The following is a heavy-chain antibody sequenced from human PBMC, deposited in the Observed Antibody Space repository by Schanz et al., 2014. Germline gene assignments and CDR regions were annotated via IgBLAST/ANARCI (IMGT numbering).Heavy chain of an antibody. V-gene: IGHV1-24*01. CDR1: GYTFTTYY. D-gene: IGHD3-10*01. CDR3: ATNSPFRMVRGSNAFDA. J-gene: IGHJ3*01. CDR2: FDVEDGET. Sequence: QVQLVQSGAEVKKPGVSVKVSCKASGYTFTTYYMHWVRQAPGKGLEWLGGFDVEDGETIYAQKFQGRVTMTEDTSTETAYMELSGLRSGDTAVYYCATNSPFRMVRGSNAFDAWGQGTMVTVSS.